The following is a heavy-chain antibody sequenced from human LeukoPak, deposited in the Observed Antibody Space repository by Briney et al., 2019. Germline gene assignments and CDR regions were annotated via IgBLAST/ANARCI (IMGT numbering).Heavy chain of an antibody. D-gene: IGHD6-13*01. CDR1: GYSLTSYL. V-gene: IGHV5-51*01. Sequence: GESLKISCKVSGYSLTSYLIGWARQMPGKGLEWMGIINPGRSETQYSPSFQGQVTISVDKSITTAYLQWSSLEVSDTAMYYCATTGYSSHWEYYWGQGTLVTVSS. CDR3: ATTGYSSHWEYY. J-gene: IGHJ4*02. CDR2: INPGRSET.